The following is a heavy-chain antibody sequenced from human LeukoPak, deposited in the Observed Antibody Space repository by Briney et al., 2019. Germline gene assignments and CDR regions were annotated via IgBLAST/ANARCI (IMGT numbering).Heavy chain of an antibody. J-gene: IGHJ6*03. Sequence: GGSLRLSCAASGFTFSSYEMNWVRQTPGKGLEWVSYISSSDSTIYYADSVKGRFTISRDNAKNSLFLQMNSLRAEDTAVYYCAREGIGRYYYYYYMDVWGKGTTVTISS. D-gene: IGHD1-1*01. CDR1: GFTFSSYE. CDR2: ISSSDSTI. CDR3: AREGIGRYYYYYYMDV. V-gene: IGHV3-48*03.